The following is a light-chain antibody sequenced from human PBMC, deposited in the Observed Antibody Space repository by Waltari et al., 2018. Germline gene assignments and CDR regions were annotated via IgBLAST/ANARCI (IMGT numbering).Light chain of an antibody. V-gene: IGLV1-44*01. CDR1: SSNIGRND. CDR2: TND. CDR3: ATWDDSLDGPV. J-gene: IGLJ3*02. Sequence: QSVLTQPPSASGTPGQRVTISCFGSSSNIGRNDVSWYQQLPGTAPRLLIHTNDQRPSGVPDRFSASKSGTSASLAISGLQSEDVADFHCATWDDSLDGPVFGGGTKLTVL.